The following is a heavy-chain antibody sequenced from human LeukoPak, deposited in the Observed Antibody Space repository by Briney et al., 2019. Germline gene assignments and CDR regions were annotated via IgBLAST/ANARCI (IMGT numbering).Heavy chain of an antibody. CDR1: GGSITGTGYY. V-gene: IGHV4-39*01. J-gene: IGHJ6*02. CDR2: IYYSGNT. CDR3: AGHGTGIFYYGMDV. Sequence: SETLSLTCDVSGGSITGTGYYWAWIRQPPGRGLEWIGSIYYSGNTYYNPSLKSRVTISVDTSMSQFSLKLSSVTAADTAIYYCAGHGTGIFYYGMDVWGQGTTITVSS. D-gene: IGHD1-1*01.